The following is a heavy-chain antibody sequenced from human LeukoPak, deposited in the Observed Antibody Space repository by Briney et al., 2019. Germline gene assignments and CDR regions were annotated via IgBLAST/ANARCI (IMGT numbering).Heavy chain of an antibody. CDR2: IRWNSGSI. V-gene: IGHV3-9*01. CDR1: GFTYDDYA. Sequence: GSSLSLSCAASGFTYDDYAMHWLRQAPGKGLEWLSGIRWNSGSIGYADSAKGRFTISRYNAKNSLYLQMNSLSAEDTALYYCAKSLGGMMAPFDYWGQGTLVTVSS. D-gene: IGHD3-16*01. J-gene: IGHJ4*02. CDR3: AKSLGGMMAPFDY.